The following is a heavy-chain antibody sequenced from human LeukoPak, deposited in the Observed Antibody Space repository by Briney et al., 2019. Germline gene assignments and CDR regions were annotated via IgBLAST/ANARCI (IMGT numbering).Heavy chain of an antibody. J-gene: IGHJ6*02. V-gene: IGHV3-48*01. CDR3: GRDSEGGGMDV. D-gene: IGHD1-26*01. CDR1: GFTFSRFG. CDR2: ISSSSSAM. Sequence: PGGSLRLSCAASGFTFSRFGMNWVRQAPGKGLEWISYISSSSSAMYYADSVKGRFTISRDNSKNTLYLQMNSLRAEDTAVYYCGRDSEGGGMDVWGQGTTVTVSS.